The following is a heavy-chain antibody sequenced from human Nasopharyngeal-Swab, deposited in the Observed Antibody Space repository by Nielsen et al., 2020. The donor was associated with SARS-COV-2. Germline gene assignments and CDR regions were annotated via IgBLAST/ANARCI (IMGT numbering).Heavy chain of an antibody. D-gene: IGHD3-16*01. V-gene: IGHV4-34*01. CDR2: INDSGST. J-gene: IGHJ6*02. CDR3: ARLDARTIIWGGMDV. Sequence: SRQPEGKGLEWIGEINDSGSTNYNPSLKSRVTISVDTAKNQFSLKLSSETAADTAVYYCARLDARTIIWGGMDVWGQGTTVTVSS.